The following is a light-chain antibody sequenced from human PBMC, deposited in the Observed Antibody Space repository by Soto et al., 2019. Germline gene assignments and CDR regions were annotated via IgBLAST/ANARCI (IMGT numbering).Light chain of an antibody. CDR2: KAS. V-gene: IGKV1-5*03. Sequence: DIQMTQSPSTLSASVGDRVTINCRASQSISSWLAWYQQKPGKAPNLLIYKASSLESGVPSRFSGSGSGTEFTLTISSLQPDDFATYYCQHYNSYPLTFGGGTKVESK. J-gene: IGKJ4*01. CDR3: QHYNSYPLT. CDR1: QSISSW.